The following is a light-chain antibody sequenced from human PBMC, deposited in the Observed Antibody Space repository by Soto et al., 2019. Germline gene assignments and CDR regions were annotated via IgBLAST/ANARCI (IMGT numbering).Light chain of an antibody. Sequence: EIVMTQSPATLSVSPGEGATLSCRASQSVSNNLAWYQQKPGQAPRLLIYGASTRATGIPARFSGSGSGTEFTLTINSLQSEDFAIYHCQQYNSWPRAFGQGTKVEIK. V-gene: IGKV3-15*01. CDR3: QQYNSWPRA. CDR2: GAS. CDR1: QSVSNN. J-gene: IGKJ1*01.